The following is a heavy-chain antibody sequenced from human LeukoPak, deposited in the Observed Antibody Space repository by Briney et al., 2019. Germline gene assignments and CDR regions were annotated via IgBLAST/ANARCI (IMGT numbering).Heavy chain of an antibody. J-gene: IGHJ4*02. CDR3: ARDADTAHDY. CDR2: ISSSSSYI. CDR1: GFTFSSYS. D-gene: IGHD5-18*01. V-gene: IGHV3-21*01. Sequence: GGSLRLSCAASGFTFSSYSMNWVREAPGKGLEWVSSISSSSSYIYYADSVKGRFTISRDNAKNSLYLQMNSLRAEDTAVYYCARDADTAHDYWGQGTLVTVSS.